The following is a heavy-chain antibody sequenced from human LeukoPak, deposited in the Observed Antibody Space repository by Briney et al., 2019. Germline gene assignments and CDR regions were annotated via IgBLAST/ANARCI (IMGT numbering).Heavy chain of an antibody. CDR1: GFTFSSYA. V-gene: IGHV3-23*01. D-gene: IGHD4-17*01. Sequence: GASLRLSCAASGFTFSSYAMSWVRQAPGKGLEWVSAISGSGGSTYYADSVKGRFTISRDNSKNTLYLQMNSLRAEDTAVYYCAKVSDGDYEEYFQRWGQGTLVTVSS. CDR3: AKVSDGDYEEYFQR. J-gene: IGHJ1*01. CDR2: ISGSGGST.